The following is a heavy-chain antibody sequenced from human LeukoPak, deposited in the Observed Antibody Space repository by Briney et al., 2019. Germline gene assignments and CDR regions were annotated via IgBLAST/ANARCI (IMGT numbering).Heavy chain of an antibody. V-gene: IGHV1-8*03. Sequence: ASVKVSCKASGYTFTGFYIHWVRQAPGQGLEWMGWMNPNSGNTGYAQKFQGRVTITRNTSISTACMELSSLRSEDTAVYYCARRSGFSCSGGSCYSHFDAFDIWGQGTMVTVSS. D-gene: IGHD2-15*01. CDR3: ARRSGFSCSGGSCYSHFDAFDI. CDR1: GYTFTGFY. J-gene: IGHJ3*02. CDR2: MNPNSGNT.